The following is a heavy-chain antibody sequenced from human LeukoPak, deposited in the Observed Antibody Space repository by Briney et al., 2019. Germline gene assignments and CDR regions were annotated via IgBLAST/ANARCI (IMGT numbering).Heavy chain of an antibody. CDR3: ARDIYYDSSGYYGSVY. CDR2: IKEDGSEK. CDR1: GFTFSTYW. D-gene: IGHD3-22*01. V-gene: IGHV3-7*01. J-gene: IGHJ4*02. Sequence: PGGSLRLSCAASGFTFSTYWMTWVRQAPGKGLEWVANIKEDGSEKYYVDSVKGRLTISTDNAKNSLYLQMNSLRAEDTAVYYCARDIYYDSSGYYGSVYWGQGTLVTVSS.